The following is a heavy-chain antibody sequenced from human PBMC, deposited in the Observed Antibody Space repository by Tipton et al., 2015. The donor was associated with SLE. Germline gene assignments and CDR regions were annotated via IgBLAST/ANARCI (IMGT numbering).Heavy chain of an antibody. CDR3: TREVTRDEWLDL. CDR2: ITNSGSGSAI. J-gene: IGHJ5*02. CDR1: RLSFSSYE. Sequence: SLRLSCAASRLSFSSYEMNWVRQAPGKGLEWVSYITNSGSGSAIYYADSVKGRFTISRDDAKNSLYLQMNGLRAEDTAVYYCTREVTRDEWLDLWGQGTLVTVSS. V-gene: IGHV3-48*03. D-gene: IGHD6-19*01.